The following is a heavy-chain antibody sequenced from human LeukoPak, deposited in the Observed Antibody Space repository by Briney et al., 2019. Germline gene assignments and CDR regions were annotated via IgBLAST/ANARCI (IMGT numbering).Heavy chain of an antibody. V-gene: IGHV3-23*01. J-gene: IGHJ4*02. CDR2: ISGSGGST. CDR1: GFTFSSYA. Sequence: GRSPRLSCAASGFTFSSYAMSWVRQAPGKGLEWVSAISGSGGSTYYADSVKGRFTISRDNSKNTLYLQMNSLRAEDTAVYYCAKSISSSGEYYFDYWGQGTLVTVSS. CDR3: AKSISSSGEYYFDY. D-gene: IGHD6-6*01.